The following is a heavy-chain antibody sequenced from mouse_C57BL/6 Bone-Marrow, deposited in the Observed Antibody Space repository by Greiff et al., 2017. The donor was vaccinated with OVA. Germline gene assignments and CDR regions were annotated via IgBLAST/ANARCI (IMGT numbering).Heavy chain of an antibody. CDR1: GYSITSGYY. V-gene: IGHV3-6*01. Sequence: EVKLVESGPGLVKPSQSLSLTCSVTGYSITSGYYWNWIRQFPGNKLEWMGYISYDGSNNSNPSLKNRISITRDTSKNQFFLKLNSVTTEDTATYYCAVMITTRYFDVWGTGTTVTVSS. CDR2: ISYDGSN. CDR3: AVMITTRYFDV. J-gene: IGHJ1*03. D-gene: IGHD2-4*01.